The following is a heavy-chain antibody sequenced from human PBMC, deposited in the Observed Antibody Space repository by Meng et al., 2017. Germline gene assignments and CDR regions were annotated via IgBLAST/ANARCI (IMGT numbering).Heavy chain of an antibody. J-gene: IGHJ4*02. CDR2: ISWDGGST. CDR3: AKEPLYGSGWI. Sequence: EVLVVEAGGVVRQAWGSRRLSCAASGFTFDDYAMHWVRQAPGKGLEWVSLISWDGGSTYYADSVKGRFTISRDNSKNSLYLQMNSLRAEDTALYYCAKEPLYGSGWIWGQGTLVTVSS. D-gene: IGHD3-10*01. CDR1: GFTFDDYA. V-gene: IGHV3-43D*03.